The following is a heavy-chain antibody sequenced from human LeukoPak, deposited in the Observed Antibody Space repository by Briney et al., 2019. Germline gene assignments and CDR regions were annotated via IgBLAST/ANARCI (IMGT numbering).Heavy chain of an antibody. CDR1: GGTFIGYY. J-gene: IGHJ4*02. V-gene: IGHV4-34*01. D-gene: IGHD5/OR15-5a*01. CDR3: ARDFMSCFDY. CDR2: INHSGST. Sequence: SETLSLTRAVYGGTFIGYYWSWIRQPPGKGLEWIGEINHSGSTNYNPCLKSRVTISVNTSKFQFSLKLSSVNAAVTAVYSCARDFMSCFDYWGQGTLVTVSS.